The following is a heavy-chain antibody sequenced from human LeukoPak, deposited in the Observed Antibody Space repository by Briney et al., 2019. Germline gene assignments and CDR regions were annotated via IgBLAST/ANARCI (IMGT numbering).Heavy chain of an antibody. CDR2: IIPIFGTA. D-gene: IGHD6-25*01. Sequence: GASVEVSFKASGGTFSSYAISWVRQAPGQGLEWMGGIIPIFGTANYAQNFQGRVTITADESTSTAYMELSSLRSEDTAVYYCARSSRGHFHYYYYGMDVWGQGTTVTVSS. J-gene: IGHJ6*02. V-gene: IGHV1-69*13. CDR1: GGTFSSYA. CDR3: ARSSRGHFHYYYYGMDV.